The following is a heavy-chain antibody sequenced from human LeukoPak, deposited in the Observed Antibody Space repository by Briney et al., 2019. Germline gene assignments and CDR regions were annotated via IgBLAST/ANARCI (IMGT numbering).Heavy chain of an antibody. Sequence: GGSLRLSCAASGFTVSSNYMSWVRQAPGKGLEWVSVIYSGGSTYYADSVKGRFTISRDNSKNTLYLQMNSLRAEDTAVYYCARVSGGYSSSWYPYYFDCWGQGTLVTVSS. CDR1: GFTVSSNY. D-gene: IGHD6-13*01. V-gene: IGHV3-66*01. J-gene: IGHJ4*02. CDR3: ARVSGGYSSSWYPYYFDC. CDR2: IYSGGST.